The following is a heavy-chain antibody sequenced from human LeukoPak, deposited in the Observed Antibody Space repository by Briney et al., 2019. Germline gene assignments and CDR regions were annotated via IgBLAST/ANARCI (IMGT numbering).Heavy chain of an antibody. D-gene: IGHD4-17*01. CDR2: IRYDGSNK. V-gene: IGHV3-30*02. CDR1: GFTFSSYG. Sequence: GGSLRLSCAASGFTFSSYGMHWVRQAPGKGPEWVAFIRYDGSNKYYADSVKGRFTISRDNSKNTLYLQMNSLRAEDTAVYYCAKDGYYGDYGYFDYWGQGTLVTVSS. J-gene: IGHJ4*02. CDR3: AKDGYYGDYGYFDY.